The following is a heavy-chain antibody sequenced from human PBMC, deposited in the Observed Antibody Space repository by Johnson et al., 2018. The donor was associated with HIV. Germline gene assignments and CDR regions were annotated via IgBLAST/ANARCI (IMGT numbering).Heavy chain of an antibody. Sequence: QVQLVESGGGVVQPGRSLRLSCAASGFTFSSNPMHWVRQAPGKGLELVAVMSYDGINKYYADSVKGRFTISRDNSKNTLYLQMNSLRPEDTAVYYCARDSSNSFRFEMYAFDIWGQGTMVTVSS. V-gene: IGHV3-30-3*01. CDR1: GFTFSSNP. CDR2: MSYDGINK. CDR3: ARDSSNSFRFEMYAFDI. D-gene: IGHD6-6*01. J-gene: IGHJ3*02.